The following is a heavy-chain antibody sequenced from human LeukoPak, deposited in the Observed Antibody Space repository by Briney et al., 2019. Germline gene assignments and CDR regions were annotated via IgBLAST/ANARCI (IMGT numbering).Heavy chain of an antibody. D-gene: IGHD3-10*01. CDR2: ISYDGSNK. V-gene: IGHV3-30*04. J-gene: IGHJ4*02. CDR3: ARAPMVRGVISDSRIDY. CDR1: GFTFSSYA. Sequence: GRSLRLSCAASGFTFSSYAMHWVRQAPGKGLEWVAVISYDGSNKYYADSVKGRFTISRDNSKNTLYLQMNSLRAEDTAVCYCARAPMVRGVISDSRIDYWGQGTLVTVSS.